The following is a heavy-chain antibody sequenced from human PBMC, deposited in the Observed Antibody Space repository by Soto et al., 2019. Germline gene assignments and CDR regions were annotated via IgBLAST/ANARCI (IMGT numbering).Heavy chain of an antibody. CDR3: ARDPPPPDY. CDR2: ISAYNGNT. V-gene: IGHV1-18*01. Sequence: QVQLVQSGAEVKKPGASVKVSCKASGYTFASYAISWMRQAPGQGLEWMGWISAYNGNTNYAQKLQGRVTMTTDTSTSTAYLELRSLGSGDTAGEYWARDPPPPDYWGQGTLVTVSS. J-gene: IGHJ4*02. CDR1: GYTFASYA.